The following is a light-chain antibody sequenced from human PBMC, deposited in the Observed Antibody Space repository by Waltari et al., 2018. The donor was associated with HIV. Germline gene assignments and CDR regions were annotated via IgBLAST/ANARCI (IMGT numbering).Light chain of an antibody. CDR3: QQYYSTPYT. CDR2: WAS. J-gene: IGKJ2*01. Sequence: DIVMTQSPDSLAVSLGERATIHCKSSQSLLYSSSNKNSLAWYQHKPGQPPELLNYWASTRDSGVPDRFSGSGSGTDFTLTISSLQAEDGAVYYCQQYYSTPYTFGLGTKLEIK. CDR1: QSLLYSSSNKNS. V-gene: IGKV4-1*01.